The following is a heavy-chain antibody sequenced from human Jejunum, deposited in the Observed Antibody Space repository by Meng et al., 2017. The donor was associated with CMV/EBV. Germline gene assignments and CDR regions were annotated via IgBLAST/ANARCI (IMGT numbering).Heavy chain of an antibody. Sequence: CKASGYTFTDDAIDWMRQAPGQGPEWMGWINTNTGNPTYARGFTGRFVFSLDTSVSTAYVEISGLKAEDTAVYYCARYGLVLGKFDYWGQGTLVTVSS. CDR3: ARYGLVLGKFDY. V-gene: IGHV7-4-1*02. J-gene: IGHJ4*02. CDR1: GYTFTDDA. CDR2: INTNTGNP. D-gene: IGHD2-8*01.